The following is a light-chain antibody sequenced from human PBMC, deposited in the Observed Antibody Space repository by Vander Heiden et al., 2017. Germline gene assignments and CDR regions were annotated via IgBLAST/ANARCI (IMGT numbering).Light chain of an antibody. CDR2: DAS. CDR3: QQRTNWPLST. Sequence: EAVLTQSPATLSLSPGERATLSCRASQSISSYLAWYQQKPGQAPRLLIYDASNRATGVPARFSGSGSGTDFTLTISRLEPEDFAVYYCQQRTNWPLSTFGQGTELEIK. J-gene: IGKJ2*01. CDR1: QSISSY. V-gene: IGKV3-11*01.